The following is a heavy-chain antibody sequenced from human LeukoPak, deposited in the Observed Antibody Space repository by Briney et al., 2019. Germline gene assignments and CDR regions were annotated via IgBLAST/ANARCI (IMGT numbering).Heavy chain of an antibody. Sequence: GGSLRLSCAASGFTFSSYEMNWVRQAPGKGLEWVSYISSSGSTIYYADSVKGRFTISRDNAKNSLYLQMNSLRAEDTAVYYCARGLYGDYPQKYYYYYYMDVWGKGTTVTISS. J-gene: IGHJ6*03. V-gene: IGHV3-48*03. CDR2: ISSSGSTI. CDR1: GFTFSSYE. CDR3: ARGLYGDYPQKYYYYYYMDV. D-gene: IGHD4-17*01.